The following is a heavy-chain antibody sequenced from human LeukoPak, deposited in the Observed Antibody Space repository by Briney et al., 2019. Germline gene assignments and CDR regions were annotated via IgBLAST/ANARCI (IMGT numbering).Heavy chain of an antibody. CDR2: TYYRSRWYS. CDR1: GDSVSSTNAA. CDR3: ARTQGHLDL. J-gene: IGHJ2*01. V-gene: IGHV6-1*01. Sequence: SQTLSLTCVISGDSVSSTNAAWNWIRQSPSRGLEWLGRTYYRSRWYSEYARSVKSRITIDPDTSKNQFSLQLNSVTPEDAAVYYCARTQGHLDLWGRGTLVTVSS.